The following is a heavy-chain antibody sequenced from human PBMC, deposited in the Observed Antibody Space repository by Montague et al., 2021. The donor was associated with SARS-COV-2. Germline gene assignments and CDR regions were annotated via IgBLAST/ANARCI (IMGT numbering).Heavy chain of an antibody. V-gene: IGHV4-61*10. J-gene: IGHJ4*02. Sequence: SETLSLICTVSGDSITSDVSYWSWIRQPAGKGLEWIGEIYHSGNTNYNPSLQSRFTISVDKSKNQFSLRLSSVTAADTAVYYCARSSILGAHRCWGQGTLVTVSS. CDR3: ARSSILGAHRC. CDR2: IYHSGNT. D-gene: IGHD3-16*01. CDR1: GDSITSDVSY.